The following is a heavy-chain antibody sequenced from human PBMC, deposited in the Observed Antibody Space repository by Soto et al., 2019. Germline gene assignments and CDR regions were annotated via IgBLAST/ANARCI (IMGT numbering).Heavy chain of an antibody. D-gene: IGHD3-22*01. J-gene: IGHJ4*02. V-gene: IGHV3-48*01. CDR2: ISSSSSTI. CDR1: GITFSSYS. CDR3: AKAPRGYYYDSSGYRGY. Sequence: GGSLRLSCAASGITFSSYSMNWVRQAPGKGLEWVSYISSSSSTIYYADSVKGRFTISRDNSKNTLYLQMNSLRAEDTAVYYCAKAPRGYYYDSSGYRGYWGQGTLVTVSS.